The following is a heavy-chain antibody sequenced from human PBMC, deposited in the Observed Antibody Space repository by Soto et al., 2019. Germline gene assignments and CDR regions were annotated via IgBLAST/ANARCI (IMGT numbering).Heavy chain of an antibody. V-gene: IGHV4-30-4*02. CDR2: IYYSGST. Sequence: SDTLSLTCTVSGGSIRSGDYYWSWIRQPPGKGLEWIGYIYYSGSTYYNPSLKSRVTISVDTSKNQFSLKLSSVTAADTAVYYCARGEDYDSSGYDPVYFDYWGQGTLVTVS. J-gene: IGHJ4*02. CDR3: ARGEDYDSSGYDPVYFDY. CDR1: GGSIRSGDYY. D-gene: IGHD3-22*01.